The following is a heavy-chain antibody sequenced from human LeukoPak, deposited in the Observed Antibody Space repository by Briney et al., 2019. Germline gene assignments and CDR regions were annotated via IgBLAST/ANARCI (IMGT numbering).Heavy chain of an antibody. V-gene: IGHV4-31*03. J-gene: IGHJ2*01. CDR2: IYYSGST. Sequence: SETLSLTCTVSGGSISSGGYYCSWIRQHPGKGLEWIGYIYYSGSTYYNPSLKSRVTISVDTSKNPFSLKLSSVTAADTAVYYCARDASSSYWYFDLWGRGTLVTVSS. CDR1: GGSISSGGYY. CDR3: ARDASSSYWYFDL. D-gene: IGHD6-6*01.